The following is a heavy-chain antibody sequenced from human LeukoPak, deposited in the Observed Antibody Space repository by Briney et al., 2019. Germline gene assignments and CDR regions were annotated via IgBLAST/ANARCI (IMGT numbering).Heavy chain of an antibody. J-gene: IGHJ5*02. D-gene: IGHD3-3*01. CDR1: GGSISSGDYY. V-gene: IGHV4-31*03. CDR3: ARSGYDFWSGYFVQYNWFDP. Sequence: SQTLSLTCTVSGGSISSGDYYWSWIRQHPGKGLEWIGYIHYSGSTYYNPSLKSRVTISVDTSKNQFSLKLSSVTAADTAVYYCARSGYDFWSGYFVQYNWFDPWGQGTLVTVSS. CDR2: IHYSGST.